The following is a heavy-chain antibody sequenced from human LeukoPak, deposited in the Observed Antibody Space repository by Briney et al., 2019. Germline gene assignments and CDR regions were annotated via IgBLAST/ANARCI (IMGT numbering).Heavy chain of an antibody. CDR2: ISAYNGNT. CDR1: GYTFTSYG. CDR3: ARDQGYYDSSGYPYFDY. Sequence: ASVKVSCKASGYTFTSYGISWVRQAPGQGLEWMGWISAYNGNTNYAQKLQGRVTMTTDTSTSTAYMELRSLRSDDTAAYYCARDQGYYDSSGYPYFDYWGQGTLVTVSS. V-gene: IGHV1-18*01. D-gene: IGHD3-22*01. J-gene: IGHJ4*02.